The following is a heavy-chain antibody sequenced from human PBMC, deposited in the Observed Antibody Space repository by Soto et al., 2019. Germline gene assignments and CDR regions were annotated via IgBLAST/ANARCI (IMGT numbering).Heavy chain of an antibody. D-gene: IGHD1-7*01. Sequence: SETLSLTCTVSGGSISSYYWSWIRQPPGKGLEWIGYIYYSGSTNYNPSLKSRVTISVDTSKNQFSLKLSSVTATDTAVYYCARDQNWNYGNNYYGTDVWGQGTTVTVSS. CDR3: ARDQNWNYGNNYYGTDV. CDR2: IYYSGST. J-gene: IGHJ6*02. V-gene: IGHV4-59*01. CDR1: GGSISSYY.